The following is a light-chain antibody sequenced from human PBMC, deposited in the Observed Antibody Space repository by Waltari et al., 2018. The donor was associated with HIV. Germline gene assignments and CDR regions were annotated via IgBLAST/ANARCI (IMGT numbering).Light chain of an antibody. CDR2: DVT. V-gene: IGLV2-11*01. CDR3: FSYATGSYWV. Sequence: QSALTQPRSVSGSPGQSVTISCTGTSIDVGGYNFVSWYPQHPGKAPKLMIYDVTKRPSGVPDRFSGSKSGNTASLTISGLQAEDEADYYCFSYATGSYWVFGGGTKLTAL. CDR1: SIDVGGYNF. J-gene: IGLJ3*02.